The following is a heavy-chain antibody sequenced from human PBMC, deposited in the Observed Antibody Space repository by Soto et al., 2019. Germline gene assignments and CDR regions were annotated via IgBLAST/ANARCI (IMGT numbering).Heavy chain of an antibody. V-gene: IGHV4-30-2*01. CDR2: IYYSGTT. Sequence: LSLTCTVSNGSVSSGTYSWSWVRQPPGKGLEWIGYIYYSGTTYCTPSLKSRLTMSMDRANDHFSLNLTSVTAADTAVYFCARGHYYYGMDVWGQGITVTVS. J-gene: IGHJ6*02. CDR1: NGSVSSGTYS. CDR3: ARGHYYYGMDV.